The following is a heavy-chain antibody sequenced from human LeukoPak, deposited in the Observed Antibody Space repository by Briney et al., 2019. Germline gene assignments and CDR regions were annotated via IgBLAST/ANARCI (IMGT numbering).Heavy chain of an antibody. CDR1: GYTFTSYG. D-gene: IGHD1-26*01. CDR2: INTNTGNP. Sequence: ASVTVSCKASGYTFTSYGINWVRQAPGQGLEWMGWINTNTGNPTYAQGFTGRFVFSLETSVSTAYLQISSLKAEDTAVYYCARGRGSSARLGYSYYYIDVWGKGTTVTVSS. V-gene: IGHV7-4-1*02. J-gene: IGHJ6*03. CDR3: ARGRGSSARLGYSYYYIDV.